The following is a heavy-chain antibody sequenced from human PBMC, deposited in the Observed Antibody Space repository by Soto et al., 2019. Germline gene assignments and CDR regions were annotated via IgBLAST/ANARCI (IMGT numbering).Heavy chain of an antibody. CDR3: APGGSYYIL. J-gene: IGHJ4*02. D-gene: IGHD1-26*01. CDR1: GFTFSCYE. Sequence: PGGSLRLSCAASGFTFSCYEMNWVRQAPGKGLEWVSYISSSGSTIYYADSVKGRFTISRDNAKNSLYLQMNSLRGEDTALYYCAPGGSYYILWGQGTLVTVSS. CDR2: ISSSGSTI. V-gene: IGHV3-48*03.